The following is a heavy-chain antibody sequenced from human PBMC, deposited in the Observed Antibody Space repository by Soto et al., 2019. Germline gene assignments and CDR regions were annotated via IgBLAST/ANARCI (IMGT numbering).Heavy chain of an antibody. CDR3: ARRVRPDFYYMDV. CDR2: ISSNGHGT. V-gene: IGHV3-64*01. J-gene: IGHJ6*03. D-gene: IGHD3-10*02. CDR1: GFTLSSYA. Sequence: EVQLVESGGGLAQPGESLRLSCAASGFTLSSYAMDWVRQAPGEGLEYVSGISSNGHGTYYANSVTGRFTISRDNSKSTLYLQMDSLRPEDMGVYYCARRVRPDFYYMDVWGKGTTVTVSS.